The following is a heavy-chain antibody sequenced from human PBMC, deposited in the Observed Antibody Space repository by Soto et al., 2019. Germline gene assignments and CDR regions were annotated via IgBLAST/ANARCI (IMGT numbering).Heavy chain of an antibody. CDR2: IYWDDDK. D-gene: IGHD3-3*01. CDR1: GFSLTTSGVG. Sequence: QITLNESGPTVVRPTETLTLTCRFSGFSLTTSGVGVGWIRQSPGKAPEWLALIYWDDDKRYSASLKSRLTSTKDTSTTQVVLTVSDLDPTDTATYYCAHRVLRTVFGLVTTTAIYFDFWGQGTPVAVSS. J-gene: IGHJ4*02. CDR3: AHRVLRTVFGLVTTTAIYFDF. V-gene: IGHV2-5*02.